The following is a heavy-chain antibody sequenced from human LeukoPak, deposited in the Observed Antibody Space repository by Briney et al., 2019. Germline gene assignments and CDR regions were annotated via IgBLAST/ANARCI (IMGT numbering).Heavy chain of an antibody. V-gene: IGHV3-48*01. CDR2: ISSSSSTI. D-gene: IGHD1-26*01. J-gene: IGHJ3*02. CDR3: ARDRTFYPYSGSYRAFDI. Sequence: PGGCLRLSCAASGLTFSSYSMNWVRQAPGKGLEWVSYISSSSSTIYYADSVKGRFTISRDNAKNSLYLQMNSLRAEDTAVYYCARDRTFYPYSGSYRAFDIWGQGTSVTVSS. CDR1: GLTFSSYS.